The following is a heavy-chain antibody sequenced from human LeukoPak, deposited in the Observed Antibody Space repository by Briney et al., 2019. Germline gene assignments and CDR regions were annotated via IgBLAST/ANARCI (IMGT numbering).Heavy chain of an antibody. Sequence: SETLSLTCTVSGGFVSSSSYYWAWIRQPPGKGLEWIGTIYYSGSTYYSPSLKSRVAISIDTSKDQFFLRLSSVTAADTAVYYCARVYSGYDSWGQGTLVTVSS. V-gene: IGHV4-39*07. CDR1: GGFVSSSSYY. D-gene: IGHD5-12*01. CDR3: ARVYSGYDS. J-gene: IGHJ5*02. CDR2: IYYSGST.